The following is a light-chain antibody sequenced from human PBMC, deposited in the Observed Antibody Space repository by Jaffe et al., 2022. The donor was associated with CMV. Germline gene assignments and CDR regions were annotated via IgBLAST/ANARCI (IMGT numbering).Light chain of an antibody. Sequence: QSALTQPRSVSGSLGQSVTISCTATSSDFGGYNFVSWYQHSPGKAHKLIAYEFNKRPSGVSDRFSGSRSGSTASLTISGLQAEDEADYFCCSYAGNYDFFFGGGTKLTVL. CDR3: CSYAGNYDFF. CDR2: EFN. V-gene: IGLV2-11*01. J-gene: IGLJ2*01. CDR1: SSDFGGYNF.